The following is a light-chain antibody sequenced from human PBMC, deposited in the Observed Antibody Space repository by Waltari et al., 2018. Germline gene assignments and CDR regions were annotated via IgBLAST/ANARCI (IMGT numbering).Light chain of an antibody. CDR2: GNS. CDR3: QSYDSSLSGPRV. J-gene: IGLJ3*02. V-gene: IGLV1-40*01. Sequence: QSVLTQPPSVSGAPGQRVTIPCTGSSSNIGPGYDVPWYQQLPGTAPKLLIYGNSNRPSGVPDRFSGSKSGTSASLAITGLQAEDEADYYCQSYDSSLSGPRVFGGGTKLTVL. CDR1: SSNIGPGYD.